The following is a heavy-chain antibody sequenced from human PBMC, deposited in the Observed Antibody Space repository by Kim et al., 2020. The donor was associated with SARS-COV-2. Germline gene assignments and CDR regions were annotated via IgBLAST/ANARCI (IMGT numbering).Heavy chain of an antibody. CDR2: ISYDGSNK. CDR3: ARSPRWLVLGEYYFAY. CDR1: GFTFSSYA. J-gene: IGHJ4*02. Sequence: GGSLRLSCAASGFTFSSYAMHWVRQAPGKGLEWVAVISYDGSNKYYADSVKGRITISRDNSKNTLYLQLNSLRAEDTAVYYCARSPRWLVLGEYYFAYWGQGTLVPVSS. V-gene: IGHV3-30-3*01. D-gene: IGHD6-19*01.